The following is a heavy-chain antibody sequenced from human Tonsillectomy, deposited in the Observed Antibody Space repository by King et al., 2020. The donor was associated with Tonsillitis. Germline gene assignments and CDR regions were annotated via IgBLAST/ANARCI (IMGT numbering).Heavy chain of an antibody. CDR3: ARLDIAAASTDAFDI. D-gene: IGHD6-13*01. Sequence: LQLVQSGAEVKKPGESLRISCKGSGYSFSTNWITWVRQMPGKGLEWVGRIDPSDSYTSYSPSFQGHVTIPADKAISTAYLQWYSLKASDTAMYYCARLDIAAASTDAFDIWGQGTMVTVAS. CDR2: IDPSDSYT. CDR1: GYSFSTNW. J-gene: IGHJ3*02. V-gene: IGHV5-10-1*03.